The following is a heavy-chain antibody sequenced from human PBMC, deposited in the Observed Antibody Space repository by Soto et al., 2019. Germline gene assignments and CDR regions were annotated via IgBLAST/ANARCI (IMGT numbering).Heavy chain of an antibody. D-gene: IGHD3-3*01. V-gene: IGHV3-30*18. CDR2: ISYDGSNK. CDR1: GFTFSSYG. J-gene: IGHJ6*02. Sequence: GGSLRLSCAASGFTFSSYGMHWVRQAPGKGLEWVAVISYDGSNKYYADSVKGRFTISRDNSKNTLYLQMNSLRAEDTAVYYCAKDGEGYDFWSGYYSLDYYYYYGMDVWGQGTTVTVSS. CDR3: AKDGEGYDFWSGYYSLDYYYYYGMDV.